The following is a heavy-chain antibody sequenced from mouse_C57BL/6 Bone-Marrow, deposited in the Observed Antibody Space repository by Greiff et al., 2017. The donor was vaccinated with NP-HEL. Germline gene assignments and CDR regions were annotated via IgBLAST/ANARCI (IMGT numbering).Heavy chain of an antibody. CDR2: INPSSGYT. Sequence: QVQLQQSGAELARPGASVKMSCKASGYTFTSYTMHWVKQRPGQGLEWIGYINPSSGYTKYNQKFKDKATLTADKSSSTAYMQLSSLTSEDSAVYDLARSEGGNYRFAYWGQGTLVTVSA. CDR3: ARSEGGNYRFAY. V-gene: IGHV1-4*01. D-gene: IGHD2-1*01. J-gene: IGHJ3*01. CDR1: GYTFTSYT.